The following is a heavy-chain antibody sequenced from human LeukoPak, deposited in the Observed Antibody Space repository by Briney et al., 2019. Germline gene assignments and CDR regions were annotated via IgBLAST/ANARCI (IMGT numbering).Heavy chain of an antibody. J-gene: IGHJ6*03. V-gene: IGHV3-48*04. CDR2: ISGTSNTI. CDR1: GFTFSTYS. Sequence: GGSLRLSCVASGFTFSTYSMNWVRQAPGKGLEWVSYISGTSNTIYYADSVKGRFTISRDNAKNSLFLQMNSLRAEDTAVYYCARDGVLRYFDYYYYYMDVWGKGTTVTISS. D-gene: IGHD3-9*01. CDR3: ARDGVLRYFDYYYYYMDV.